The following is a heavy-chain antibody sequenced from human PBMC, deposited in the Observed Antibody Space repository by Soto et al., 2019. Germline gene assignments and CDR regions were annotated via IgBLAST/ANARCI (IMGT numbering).Heavy chain of an antibody. CDR1: GGTFNTYT. Sequence: QVQVVQSGAEVKKPESSVKVSCKPSGGTFNTYTVNWVRLAPGHGLEWMGRFIPILDMANYAQKFQDRGTITADRSTFTAYMELNSLTSDVTAVYYCAITYCRDNSCPRDFDFWGPGTRVTVSS. J-gene: IGHJ4*02. V-gene: IGHV1-69*02. CDR2: FIPILDMA. D-gene: IGHD2-21*01. CDR3: AITYCRDNSCPRDFDF.